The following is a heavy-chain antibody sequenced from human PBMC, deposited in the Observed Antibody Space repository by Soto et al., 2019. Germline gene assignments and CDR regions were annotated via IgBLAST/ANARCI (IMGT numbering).Heavy chain of an antibody. CDR2: INPNSGGT. J-gene: IGHJ1*01. CDR3: ARSHSSGYLEYFQH. Sequence: ASVKVSCKASGYTFTGYYMHWVRQAPGQGLEWMGWINPNSGGTNYAQKFQGWVTMTRDTSISTAYMELSRLRSDDTAVYYCARSHSSGYLEYFQHWGQGTLGTVSS. V-gene: IGHV1-2*04. D-gene: IGHD3-22*01. CDR1: GYTFTGYY.